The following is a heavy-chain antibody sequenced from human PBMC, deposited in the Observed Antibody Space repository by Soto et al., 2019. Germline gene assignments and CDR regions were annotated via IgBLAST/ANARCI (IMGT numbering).Heavy chain of an antibody. V-gene: IGHV3-48*02. J-gene: IGHJ4*02. CDR3: ARDLSH. Sequence: DVQLVGSGGGLVQPGGSLRLSCVPSGFPFSSYAMHWFRQAPGKGLEWISNINGASTTTFYADSVKGRFTVSRDNAKNSVYLQMSSLRHEDTAFYYCARDLSHWGQGMLVTVSS. CDR1: GFPFSSYA. CDR2: INGASTTT.